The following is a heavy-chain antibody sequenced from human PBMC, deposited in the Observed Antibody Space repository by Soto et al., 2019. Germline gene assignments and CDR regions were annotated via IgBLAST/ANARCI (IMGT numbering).Heavy chain of an antibody. V-gene: IGHV4-59*01. CDR3: ARESMMVAAPAFDI. CDR1: GGSLSSYY. D-gene: IGHD2-15*01. J-gene: IGHJ3*02. Sequence: SETLSPTRTVSGGSLSSYYWSWIRQPPGKGLEWIGYIYYSGSTNYNPSLKSRVTISVDTSKNQFSLKLSSVTAADTAVYYCARESMMVAAPAFDIWGQGTMVTVSS. CDR2: IYYSGST.